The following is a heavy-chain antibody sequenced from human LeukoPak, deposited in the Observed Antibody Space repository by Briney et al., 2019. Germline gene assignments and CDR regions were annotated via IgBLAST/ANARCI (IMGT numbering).Heavy chain of an antibody. V-gene: IGHV1-2*02. Sequence: SVKVSCKASGYTFTGYYMHWVRQAPGQGLEWMGWINPNSGGTNYAQKFQDRVTMTRDTSISTAYVELSRLRSDDTAVYYCARAWTGYSYGDYWGQGTLVTVSS. CDR3: ARAWTGYSYGDY. J-gene: IGHJ4*02. D-gene: IGHD5-18*01. CDR2: INPNSGGT. CDR1: GYTFTGYY.